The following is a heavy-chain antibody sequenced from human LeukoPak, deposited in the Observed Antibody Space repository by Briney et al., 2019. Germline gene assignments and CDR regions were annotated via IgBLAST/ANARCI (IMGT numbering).Heavy chain of an antibody. D-gene: IGHD6-13*01. CDR1: GGSFSGYY. V-gene: IGHV4-34*01. CDR3: ARGYSSSWYSY. Sequence: SETLSLTCAVYGGSFSGYYWSWIRQPPGKGLEWIWEINHSGSTNYNPSLKSRVTISVDTSKNQFSLKLSSVTAADTAVYYCARGYSSSWYSYWGQGTLVTVSS. J-gene: IGHJ4*02. CDR2: INHSGST.